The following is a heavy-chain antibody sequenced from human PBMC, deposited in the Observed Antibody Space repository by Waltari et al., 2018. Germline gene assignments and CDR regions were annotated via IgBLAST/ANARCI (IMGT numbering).Heavy chain of an antibody. J-gene: IGHJ4*02. Sequence: QLQESGSGLVKPSQTLSLTCAVSGGSISSASFAWSWIRQPPGKGREWVGYIRHRGSSYYNPSRKSRVTFSVDESKNHFALRLTSVTAADTAVYYCARSYGDYAGVDYWGQGTLVTVSS. CDR3: ARSYGDYAGVDY. CDR1: GGSISSASFA. CDR2: IRHRGSS. V-gene: IGHV4-30-2*01. D-gene: IGHD4-17*01.